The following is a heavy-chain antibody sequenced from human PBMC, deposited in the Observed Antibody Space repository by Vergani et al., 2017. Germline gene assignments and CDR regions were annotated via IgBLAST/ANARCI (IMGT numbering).Heavy chain of an antibody. D-gene: IGHD6-13*01. CDR1: GGSFSGYY. Sequence: QVQLQQWGAGLLKPSETLSLTCAVYGGSFSGYYWSWIRQPPGKGLEWIGEINHSGSTNYNPSLQSRVTISGDTSKNQFSLKLSSVTAADTAVYYCARGFDRGGVTRGSAPQKIAAAGTGSIYNWFDPWGQGTLVTVSS. J-gene: IGHJ5*02. V-gene: IGHV4-34*01. CDR2: INHSGST. CDR3: ARGFDRGGVTRGSAPQKIAAAGTGSIYNWFDP.